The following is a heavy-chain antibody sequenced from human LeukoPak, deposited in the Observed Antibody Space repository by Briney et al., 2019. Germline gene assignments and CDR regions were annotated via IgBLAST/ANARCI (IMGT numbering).Heavy chain of an antibody. V-gene: IGHV4-39*02. D-gene: IGHD3-3*01. CDR2: IYYSGST. CDR1: GGSISSSSYY. CDR3: ARDMDYDFWSGYSTLPYNWFDP. Sequence: PSETLSLTCTVSGGSISSSSYYWGWIRQPPGKGLEWIGSIYYSGSTYYNPSLKSRVTISVDTSKNQFSLKLSSVTAADTAVYYCARDMDYDFWSGYSTLPYNWFDPWGQGTLVTVSS. J-gene: IGHJ5*02.